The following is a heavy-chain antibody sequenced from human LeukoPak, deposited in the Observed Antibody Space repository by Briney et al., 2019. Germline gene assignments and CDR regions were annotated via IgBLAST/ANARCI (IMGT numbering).Heavy chain of an antibody. CDR1: GGTFSSYA. CDR2: IIPIFGTA. J-gene: IGHJ4*02. D-gene: IGHD4/OR15-4a*01. V-gene: IGHV1-69*13. CDR3: ASGAN. Sequence: SVRVSCKASGGTFSSYAISWVRQAPGQGLECMGGIIPIFGTANYAQKFQGRVTITADESTSTAYMELSSLRHGDTAVYFCASGANWGQGTLVTVSS.